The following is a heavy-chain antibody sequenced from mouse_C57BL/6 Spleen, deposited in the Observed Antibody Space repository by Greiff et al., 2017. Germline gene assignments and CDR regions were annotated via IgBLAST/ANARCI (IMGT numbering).Heavy chain of an antibody. CDR2: INPNNGGT. CDR3: ARSRAWDPCFAY. Sequence: EVKLQQSGPELVKPGASVKISCKASGYTFTDYYMNWVKQSHGKSLEWIGDINPNNGGTSYNQKFKGKATLTVDKSSSTAYMALRSLTSEDSAVYYCARSRAWDPCFAYWGQGTLVTVSA. J-gene: IGHJ3*01. V-gene: IGHV1-26*01. D-gene: IGHD4-1*01. CDR1: GYTFTDYY.